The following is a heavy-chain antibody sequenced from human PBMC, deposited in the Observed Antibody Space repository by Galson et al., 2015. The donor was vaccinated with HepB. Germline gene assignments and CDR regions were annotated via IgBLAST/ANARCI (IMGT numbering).Heavy chain of an antibody. V-gene: IGHV3-21*01. J-gene: IGHJ4*02. CDR2: ISSSSSYI. CDR1: GFTFSSYS. Sequence: SLRLSCAASGFTFSSYSMNWVRQAPGKGLEWVSSISSSSSYIYYADSVKGRFTISRDNAKNSLYLQMNSLRAEDTAVYYCARENRRSGGDFWSGYHPNYFDYWGQGTLVTVSS. CDR3: ARENRRSGGDFWSGYHPNYFDY. D-gene: IGHD3-3*01.